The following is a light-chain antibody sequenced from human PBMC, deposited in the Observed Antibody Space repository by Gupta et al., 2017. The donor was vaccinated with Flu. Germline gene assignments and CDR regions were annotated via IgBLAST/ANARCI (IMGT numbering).Light chain of an antibody. V-gene: IGKV1-8*01. J-gene: IGKJ2*03. CDR3: QQYESYPSYS. CDR1: QGISSY. CDR2: AAS. Sequence: AIRMTQSPSSFSASTGDRVTITCRASQGISSYLAWYQQKPGKAPKLLIYAASTWQSGVPSRFSGSGYGTDFTLTISCRQSEDFASYYCQQYESYPSYSFGQGTKLEIK.